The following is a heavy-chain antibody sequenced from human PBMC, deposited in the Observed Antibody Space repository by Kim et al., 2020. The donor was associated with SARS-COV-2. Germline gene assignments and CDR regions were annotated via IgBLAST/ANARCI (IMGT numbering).Heavy chain of an antibody. D-gene: IGHD2-15*01. J-gene: IGHJ3*02. V-gene: IGHV4-34*01. CDR1: GGSFSGYY. Sequence: SETLSLTCAVFGGSFSGYYCTWIRQPPGKGLEWIGEINQSGSTNYNPSLKSRLTISVDTSKSQFSLKLSSVTAADTAVYYCARGGGLRALDIWGQGTMVTVSS. CDR3: ARGGGLRALDI. CDR2: INQSGST.